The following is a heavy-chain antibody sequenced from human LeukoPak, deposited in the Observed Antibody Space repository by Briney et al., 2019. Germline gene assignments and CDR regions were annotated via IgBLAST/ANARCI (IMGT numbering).Heavy chain of an antibody. CDR2: LSNSGST. CDR3: ARYNTLNRGLSAVDY. Sequence: SETLSLTCSVSGGSINNYHWSWIRQSPGKGLEWIGFLSNSGSTYYSASLRSRVTISVDTSKNHVSLKLRSVTAADTALYYCARYNTLNRGLSAVDYWGQGTRVTVSS. J-gene: IGHJ4*02. D-gene: IGHD3-10*01. CDR1: GGSINNYH. V-gene: IGHV4-59*13.